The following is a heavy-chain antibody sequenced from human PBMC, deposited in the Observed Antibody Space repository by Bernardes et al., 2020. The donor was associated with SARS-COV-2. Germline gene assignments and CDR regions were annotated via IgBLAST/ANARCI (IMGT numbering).Heavy chain of an antibody. CDR3: ARVDRIVVVLVAAIDGFDV. CDR1: GYSLSSYG. CDR2: ISGYSGNT. Sequence: ASVKVSCRASGYSLSSYGISWVRQAPGQGLEWMGWISGYSGNTDYAQKFQGRVTMTADTSTSTFHMELRSLTSDDTAVYYCARVDRIVVVLVAAIDGFDVWGQGTMVTVSS. J-gene: IGHJ3*01. D-gene: IGHD2-15*01. V-gene: IGHV1-18*04.